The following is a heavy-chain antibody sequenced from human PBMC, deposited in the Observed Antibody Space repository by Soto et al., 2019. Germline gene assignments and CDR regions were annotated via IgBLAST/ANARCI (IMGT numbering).Heavy chain of an antibody. Sequence: PGESLKISCKGSGYSFTSYWISWVRQMPGKGLEWMGRIDPSDSYTNYSPSFQGHVTISADKSISTAYLQWSSLKASDTAMYYCARHPEWWQLLNYYYYYGMDVWGQGTTVTVSS. CDR3: ARHPEWWQLLNYYYYYGMDV. D-gene: IGHD2-15*01. CDR2: IDPSDSYT. CDR1: GYSFTSYW. V-gene: IGHV5-10-1*01. J-gene: IGHJ6*02.